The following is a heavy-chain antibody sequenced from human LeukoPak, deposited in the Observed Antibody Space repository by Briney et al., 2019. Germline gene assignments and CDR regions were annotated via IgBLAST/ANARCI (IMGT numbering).Heavy chain of an antibody. CDR3: ARHRSGKAYGMDV. CDR2: IIPILGIA. J-gene: IGHJ6*02. V-gene: IGHV1-69*04. Sequence: VASVKVSCKASGGTFSSYAISWVRQAPGQGLEWMGRIIPILGIANYAQKFQGRVTITADKSTSTAYMELGSLRSEDTAVYYCARHRSGKAYGMDVWGQGTTVTVSS. CDR1: GGTFSSYA. D-gene: IGHD3-10*01.